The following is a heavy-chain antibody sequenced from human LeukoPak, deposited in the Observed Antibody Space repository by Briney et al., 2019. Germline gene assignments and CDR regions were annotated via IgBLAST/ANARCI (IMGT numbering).Heavy chain of an antibody. CDR3: ARGAVDRQYYYDSSGYSDFDY. CDR1: GGSISSYY. J-gene: IGHJ4*02. Sequence: SETLSLTCTVSGGSISSYYWSWIRQPPGKGLEWIGYIYYSGSTNYNPSLKSRVTISVDTSKNQFSLKLSSVTAADTAVYYCARGAVDRQYYYDSSGYSDFDYWGQGTLVTVSS. D-gene: IGHD3-22*01. V-gene: IGHV4-59*01. CDR2: IYYSGST.